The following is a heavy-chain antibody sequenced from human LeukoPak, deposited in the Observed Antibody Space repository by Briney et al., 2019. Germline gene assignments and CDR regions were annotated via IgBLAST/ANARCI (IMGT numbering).Heavy chain of an antibody. CDR1: GFTFISYG. V-gene: IGHV3-30*18. J-gene: IGHJ4*02. D-gene: IGHD3-10*01. Sequence: GGSLRLSCAASGFTFISYGMHWVRQAPGKGLEWVAVMSYDGSNKYYADSVKGRFTISRDNSKNTLYLQMNSLRAEDTAVYYCAKWAVDYYGSGSYFDYWGQGTLVTVSS. CDR2: MSYDGSNK. CDR3: AKWAVDYYGSGSYFDY.